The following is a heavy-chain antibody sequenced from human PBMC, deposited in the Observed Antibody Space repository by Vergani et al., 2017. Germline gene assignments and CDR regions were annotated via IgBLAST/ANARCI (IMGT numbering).Heavy chain of an antibody. D-gene: IGHD3-22*01. CDR1: GGTFSSNS. V-gene: IGHV1-69*13. J-gene: IGHJ4*02. CDR2: ILPIFGTT. Sequence: QGQLAQSGAEVKKPGSSVKVSCKASGGTFSSNSISWVRQAPGQGLEWMGRILPIFGTTSYAQKFQGRVTILADESTSTAYMALSSLRSEDTAVYYCARSSGYYSYYFDFWGQGTLVTVSS. CDR3: ARSSGYYSYYFDF.